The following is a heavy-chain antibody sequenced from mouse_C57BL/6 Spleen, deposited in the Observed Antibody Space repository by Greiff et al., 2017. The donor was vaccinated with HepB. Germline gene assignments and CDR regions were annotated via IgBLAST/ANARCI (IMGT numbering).Heavy chain of an antibody. CDR3: AGYYGGWFAY. D-gene: IGHD2-1*01. Sequence: LVKPGASVKISCKASGYAFSSSWMNWVKQRPGKGLEWIGRIYPGDGDTNYNGKFTGKATLTADKSSSTAYMQLSSLTSEDSAVYFCAGYYGGWFAYWGQGTLVTVSA. J-gene: IGHJ3*01. CDR1: GYAFSSSW. V-gene: IGHV1-82*01. CDR2: IYPGDGDT.